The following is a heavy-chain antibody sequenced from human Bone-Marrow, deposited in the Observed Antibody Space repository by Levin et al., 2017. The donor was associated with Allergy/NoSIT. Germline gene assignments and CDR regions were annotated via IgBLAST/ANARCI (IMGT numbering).Heavy chain of an antibody. D-gene: IGHD6-6*01. CDR3: AKAPSIAASGFMWFDP. CDR1: KFSLSDYG. J-gene: IGHJ5*02. CDR2: ISYDGNEK. Sequence: GSLRLSCAASKFSLSDYGMHWVRQAPGQGLEWVAVISYDGNEKDFADSVKGRFTISRDNSKNTVYLQMNNLRPEDTALYYCAKAPSIAASGFMWFDPWGQGTLVTVSS. V-gene: IGHV3-30*18.